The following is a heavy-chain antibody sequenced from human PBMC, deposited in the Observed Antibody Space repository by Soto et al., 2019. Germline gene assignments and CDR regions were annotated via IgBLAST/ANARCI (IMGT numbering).Heavy chain of an antibody. CDR2: ISYDGSNR. J-gene: IGHJ4*02. D-gene: IGHD6-19*01. Sequence: QVQLVESGGGVVQPGRSLRLSCAASGFTFSNYGMHWVRQAPGKGLEWVAVISYDGSNRYYADSVKGRFTSSRDNSKNTLYLKMNSLRAEDTAVYYCAKERSTGWYYFDYWGQGTLVTVSS. CDR1: GFTFSNYG. V-gene: IGHV3-30*18. CDR3: AKERSTGWYYFDY.